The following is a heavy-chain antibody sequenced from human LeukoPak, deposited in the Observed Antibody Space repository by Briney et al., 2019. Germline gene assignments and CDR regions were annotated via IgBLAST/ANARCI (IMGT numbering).Heavy chain of an antibody. CDR1: RFRFSNSW. CDR3: AAEHDGFDI. V-gene: IGHV3-74*01. CDR2: IRGDAGGT. Sequence: GGSLRLSCAASRFRFSNSWMHWVRQTPGKGLEWVSSIRGDAGGTTYADSVKGRSTISRDNAKSTLYLQMNSLRADDTAVYYCAAEHDGFDIWGQGTMVAVSS. J-gene: IGHJ3*02.